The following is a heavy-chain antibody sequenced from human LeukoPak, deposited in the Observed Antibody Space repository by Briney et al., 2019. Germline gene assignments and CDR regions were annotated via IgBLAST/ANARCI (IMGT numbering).Heavy chain of an antibody. J-gene: IGHJ3*02. V-gene: IGHV4-61*02. CDR2: IYTSGST. D-gene: IGHD4-17*01. CDR1: GGSISSGSFY. CDR3: ARDISTLKTDDYGDYECDAFDI. Sequence: SETLSLTCTVSGGSISSGSFYWNWIRQPAGKGLEWIGRIYTSGSTNYNPSLKSRVTMSVDTSKNQFSLKLSSVTAADTAVYYCARDISTLKTDDYGDYECDAFDIWGQGTMVTVSS.